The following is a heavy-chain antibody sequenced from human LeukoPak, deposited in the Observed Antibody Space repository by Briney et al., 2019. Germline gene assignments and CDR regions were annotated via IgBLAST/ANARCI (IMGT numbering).Heavy chain of an antibody. D-gene: IGHD6-13*01. J-gene: IGHJ4*02. CDR3: ARDPRFEAAAGTPDY. V-gene: IGHV1-18*01. Sequence: ASVKVSCKASGYTFTSYGISWVRQAPGQGLEWMGWISAYNGNTNYAQKLQGRVTMTTDTSTSTAYMELRSLRSDDTAVYYCARDPRFEAAAGTPDYWGQGTLVTVSS. CDR1: GYTFTSYG. CDR2: ISAYNGNT.